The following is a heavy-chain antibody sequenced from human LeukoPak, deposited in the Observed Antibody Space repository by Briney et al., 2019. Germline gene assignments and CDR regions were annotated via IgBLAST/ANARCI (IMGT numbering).Heavy chain of an antibody. D-gene: IGHD6-6*01. CDR1: GFTFSSYE. V-gene: IGHV3-48*03. CDR2: ISSSGSTI. CDR3: ARYDGSSSVGDY. Sequence: GGSLRLSCVASGFTFSSYEMNWVRQAPGKGLEWVSYISSSGSTIYYADSVKGRFTISRDNAKNSLYLQMNSLRAEDTAVYYCARYDGSSSVGDYWGQGTLVTVSS. J-gene: IGHJ4*02.